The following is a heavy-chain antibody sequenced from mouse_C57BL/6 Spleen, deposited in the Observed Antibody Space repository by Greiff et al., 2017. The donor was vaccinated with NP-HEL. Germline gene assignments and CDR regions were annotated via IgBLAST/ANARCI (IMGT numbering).Heavy chain of an antibody. D-gene: IGHD1-1*01. CDR2: IDPEDGDT. CDR3: TPTSYYYGSSYLEAY. CDR1: GFNIKDYY. J-gene: IGHJ3*01. V-gene: IGHV14-1*01. Sequence: EVKLQQSGAELVRPGASVKLSCTASGFNIKDYYMHWVKQRPEQGLEWIGRIDPEDGDTEYAPKFQGKATMTADTSSNTAYLQLSSLTSEDTAVYYCTPTSYYYGSSYLEAYWGQGTLVTVSA.